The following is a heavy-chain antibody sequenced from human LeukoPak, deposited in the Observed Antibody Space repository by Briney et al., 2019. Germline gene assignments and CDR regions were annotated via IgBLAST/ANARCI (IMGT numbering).Heavy chain of an antibody. V-gene: IGHV3-48*03. CDR3: ARDQGIFDY. Sequence: GGSLRLSCAASGFTFRDCEMNWVRQAPGKGLEWVSYISSSGTSKWYADSLKGRFTISRDNAKNSLYLQMNSLRDEDSAVYYCARDQGIFDYWGQGTLVTVSS. J-gene: IGHJ4*02. CDR2: ISSSGTSK. CDR1: GFTFRDCE.